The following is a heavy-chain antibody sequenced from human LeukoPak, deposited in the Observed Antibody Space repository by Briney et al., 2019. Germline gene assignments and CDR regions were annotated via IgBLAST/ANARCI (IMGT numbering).Heavy chain of an antibody. CDR2: ISAYNGNT. D-gene: IGHD5-12*01. CDR3: AKDSGYDPPYFDY. V-gene: IGHV1-18*01. CDR1: GYTFTSYG. J-gene: IGHJ4*02. Sequence: ASVKVSCKACGYTFTSYGISWVRQAPGQGLEWVGWISAYNGNTNYAHKPQGRATMTTDTSTSTAYMELSSLRSDDTAVYYCAKDSGYDPPYFDYWGQGTLVTVSS.